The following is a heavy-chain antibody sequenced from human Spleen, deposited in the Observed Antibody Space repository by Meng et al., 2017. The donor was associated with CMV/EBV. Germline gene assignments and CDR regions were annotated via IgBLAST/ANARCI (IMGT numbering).Heavy chain of an antibody. Sequence: GESLKISCAASGFGFASYAMHWVRQAPGRGLEWLAVISYDGSNTDYADSVKGRFTISRDNVSGRLALQMNSLSAEDTALYYCARRIVIAARRGDYYYYGMDVWGQGTTVTVSS. J-gene: IGHJ6*02. V-gene: IGHV3-30*04. CDR3: ARRIVIAARRGDYYYYGMDV. D-gene: IGHD6-6*01. CDR1: GFGFASYA. CDR2: ISYDGSNT.